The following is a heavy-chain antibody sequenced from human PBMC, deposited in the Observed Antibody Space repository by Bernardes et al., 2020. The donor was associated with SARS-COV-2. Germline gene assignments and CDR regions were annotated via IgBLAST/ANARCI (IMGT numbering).Heavy chain of an antibody. D-gene: IGHD3-3*01. CDR2: IYYSGST. Sequence: SETLSLTCTVSGGSISSYYWSWIRQPPGKGLEWIGYIYYSGSTNYNPSLKSRVTISVDTSKNQFSLKLSSVTAADTAVYYCARAPHVYTTYYDFWSGYPYYFDYWGQGTLVTVSS. V-gene: IGHV4-59*01. CDR1: GGSISSYY. J-gene: IGHJ4*02. CDR3: ARAPHVYTTYYDFWSGYPYYFDY.